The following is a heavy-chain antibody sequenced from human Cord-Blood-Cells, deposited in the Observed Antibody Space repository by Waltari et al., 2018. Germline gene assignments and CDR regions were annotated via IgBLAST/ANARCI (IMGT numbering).Heavy chain of an antibody. CDR2: INRDGSST. CDR1: GFTFSSYW. CDR3: ARVERCGGDCYWYFDL. J-gene: IGHJ2*01. V-gene: IGHV3-74*01. D-gene: IGHD2-21*01. Sequence: EVQLVESGGGLVQPGGSLRLSCAASGFTFSSYWMHWVRQASGKGLVLVSRINRDGSSTSYADSVKGRFTISRDNAKNTLYLQMNSLRAEDTAVYYCARVERCGGDCYWYFDLWGRGTLVTVSS.